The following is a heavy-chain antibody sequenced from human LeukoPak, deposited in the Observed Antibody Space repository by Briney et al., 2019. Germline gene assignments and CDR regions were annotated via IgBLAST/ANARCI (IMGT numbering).Heavy chain of an antibody. V-gene: IGHV3-23*01. CDR1: GFTFDDYG. Sequence: GGSLRLSCAASGFTFDDYGMSWVRQAPGKGLEWVSGISGSGGSTYYADSVKGRFTISRDNSKNTLYLQMNSLRAEDTAVYYCAKHTGYSSGWYEFDYWGQGTLVTVSS. CDR2: ISGSGGST. CDR3: AKHTGYSSGWYEFDY. J-gene: IGHJ4*02. D-gene: IGHD6-19*01.